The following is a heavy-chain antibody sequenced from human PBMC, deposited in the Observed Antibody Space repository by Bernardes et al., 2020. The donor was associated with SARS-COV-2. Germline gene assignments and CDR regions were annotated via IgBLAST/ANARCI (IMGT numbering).Heavy chain of an antibody. CDR1: GGSIDNSYHF. D-gene: IGHD6-13*01. J-gene: IGHJ5*02. CDR2: MFYSGTA. CDR3: ARKGSSPNWFDP. V-gene: IGHV4-39*01. Sequence: SETLSLTCTVSGGSIDNSYHFWGWIRRPPGKGLEWIGSMFYSGTAHYNPSLKSRVSISIDTSKNQFSLKLNSVTAADTAMYYCARKGSSPNWFDPWGQGTLVTVSS.